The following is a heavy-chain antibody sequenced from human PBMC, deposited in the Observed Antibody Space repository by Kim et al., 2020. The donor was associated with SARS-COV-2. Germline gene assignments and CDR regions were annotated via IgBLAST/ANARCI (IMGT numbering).Heavy chain of an antibody. J-gene: IGHJ4*02. D-gene: IGHD4-4*01. CDR3: ARGPNYSPFDY. Sequence: EDSVTRRFTISRDNNKNTLYLQMHSLRAEDTAVYYCARGPNYSPFDYWGQGTLVTVSS. V-gene: IGHV3-21*01.